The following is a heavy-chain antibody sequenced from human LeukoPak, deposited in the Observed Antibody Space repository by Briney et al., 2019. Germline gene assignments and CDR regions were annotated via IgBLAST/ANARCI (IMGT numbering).Heavy chain of an antibody. CDR1: GYTFTGYY. Sequence: ASVMVSCKASGYTFTGYYMHWVRQAPGQGLEWMGWINPNSGGTNYAQKFQGRVTMTRDTSITTAYMELSRLSSDDTAVYYCARHPGKVTNDWYFDLWGRGTLVTVSS. V-gene: IGHV1-2*02. D-gene: IGHD4-23*01. CDR2: INPNSGGT. J-gene: IGHJ2*01. CDR3: ARHPGKVTNDWYFDL.